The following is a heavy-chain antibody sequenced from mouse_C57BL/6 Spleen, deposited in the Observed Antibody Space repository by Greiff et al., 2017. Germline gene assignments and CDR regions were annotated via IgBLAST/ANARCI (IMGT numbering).Heavy chain of an antibody. V-gene: IGHV5-17*01. D-gene: IGHD1-1*01. CDR2: ISSGSSTI. CDR1: GFTFSDYG. Sequence: EVMLVESGGGLVKPGGSLKLSCAASGFTFSDYGMHWVRQAPEKGLEWVAYISSGSSTIYYADTVKGRFTISRDNAKNTLFLQMTSLRSEDTAMYYCARIGRGYYYYFDYWGQGTTLTVSS. CDR3: ARIGRGYYYYFDY. J-gene: IGHJ2*01.